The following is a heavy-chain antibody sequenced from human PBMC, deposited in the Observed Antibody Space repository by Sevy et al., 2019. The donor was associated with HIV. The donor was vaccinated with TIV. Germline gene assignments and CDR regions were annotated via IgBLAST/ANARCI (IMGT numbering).Heavy chain of an antibody. CDR2: ISYDGSNK. CDR1: GFTFSSYG. CDR3: AKVARKSLGPLLDY. V-gene: IGHV3-30*18. J-gene: IGHJ4*02. Sequence: GGSLRLSCAASGFTFSSYGMHWVRQAPGKGLEWVAVISYDGSNKYYADSVKGRFTISRDNSKNTLYLQMNSLRAEDTAVYYCAKVARKSLGPLLDYWGQGTLVTVSS.